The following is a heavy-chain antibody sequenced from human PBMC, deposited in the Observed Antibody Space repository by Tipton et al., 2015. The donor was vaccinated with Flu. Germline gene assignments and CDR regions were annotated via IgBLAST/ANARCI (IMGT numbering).Heavy chain of an antibody. CDR3: ASPPGRGSYYVRLYY. Sequence: QVQLVQSGAEVKKPGSSAKVSCKASGGTFSSYAISWVRQAPGQGLEWMGRIIPIFGTANYAQKFQGKVTITADESTSTAYMELSSLRSEDTAVYYCASPPGRGSYYVRLYYWGQGTLVTVSS. CDR1: GGTFSSYA. D-gene: IGHD1-26*01. V-gene: IGHV1-69*18. J-gene: IGHJ4*02. CDR2: IIPIFGTA.